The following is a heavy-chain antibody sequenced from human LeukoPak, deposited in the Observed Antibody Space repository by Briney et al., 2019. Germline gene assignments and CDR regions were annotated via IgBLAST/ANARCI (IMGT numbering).Heavy chain of an antibody. CDR1: GDSISSHY. V-gene: IGHV4-59*11. CDR2: VYYSGTT. CDR3: ARVVETIQWATWFDP. D-gene: IGHD5-24*01. J-gene: IGHJ5*02. Sequence: PSDTLSLTCSVSGDSISSHYRGWIRQTPGKGLEWIGYVYYSGTTVYNPSLRSRVTVSVDTSKNEFSLKLSSMTTADTAVYYCARVVETIQWATWFDPWGQGTLVTVSS.